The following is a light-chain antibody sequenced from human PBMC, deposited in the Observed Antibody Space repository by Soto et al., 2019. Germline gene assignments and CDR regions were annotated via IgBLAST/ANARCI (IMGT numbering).Light chain of an antibody. CDR2: DAS. CDR3: RQCSNWPPWT. CDR1: QSVSSY. J-gene: IGKJ1*01. Sequence: EIVLTQSPATLSLSPGERATLSCRASQSVSSYLAWYQQKPGQAPRLLIYDASNRATGIPARFSGSGSGTDFTLTISSLEPEDFAVYYCRQCSNWPPWTFGQGTKVDIK. V-gene: IGKV3-11*01.